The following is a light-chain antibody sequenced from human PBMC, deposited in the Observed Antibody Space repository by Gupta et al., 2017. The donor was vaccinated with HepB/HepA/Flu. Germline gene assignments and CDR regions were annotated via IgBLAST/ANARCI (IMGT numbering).Light chain of an antibody. J-gene: IGKJ3*01. V-gene: IGKV2-28*01. Sequence: DIVMTQSPRSLPVTPGEPASISCRSSQSLLHSNGYNYLDWYLQKPGQSPQLLIYLGSNRASGVPDRFSGSGSGADFTLKISRVEAEYVGVYYCMQALQPPGAFGPGTKVDIK. CDR1: QSLLHSNGYNY. CDR2: LGS. CDR3: MQALQPPGA.